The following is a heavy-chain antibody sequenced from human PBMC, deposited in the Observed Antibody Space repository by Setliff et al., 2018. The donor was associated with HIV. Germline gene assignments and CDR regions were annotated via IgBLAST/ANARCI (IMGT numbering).Heavy chain of an antibody. CDR1: GFTSINGW. J-gene: IGHJ4*02. CDR3: TTAQWVLVGATPFDY. V-gene: IGHV3-15*01. D-gene: IGHD1-26*01. CDR2: IKSKADGETT. Sequence: PGGSLRLSCAASGFTSINGWMSWVRQAPGKGLEWVGRIKSKADGETTDYAAPVKGRFTISRDDSKNTLFLQMNSLKTEDTAVYYCTTAQWVLVGATPFDYWGQGALVTVSS.